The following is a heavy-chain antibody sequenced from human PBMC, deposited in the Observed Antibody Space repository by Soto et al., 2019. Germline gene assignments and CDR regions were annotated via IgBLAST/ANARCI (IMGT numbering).Heavy chain of an antibody. CDR2: IYYSGST. CDR3: ARDIMGTNYYYYGMDV. CDR1: GGSISSYY. D-gene: IGHD2-8*01. V-gene: IGHV4-59*01. Sequence: SETLSLTCTVSGGSISSYYWSWIRQPPGKGLEWIGYIYYSGSTNYNPSLKSRVTISVDTSKNQFSLTLSSVTAADTAVYYCARDIMGTNYYYYGMDVWGQGTTVTVSS. J-gene: IGHJ6*02.